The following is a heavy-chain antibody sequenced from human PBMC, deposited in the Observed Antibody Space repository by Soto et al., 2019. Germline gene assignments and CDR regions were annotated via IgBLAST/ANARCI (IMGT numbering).Heavy chain of an antibody. Sequence: EVQLVESGGGLVQPGGSLRLSCAGSGFTFSNYWMHWVRQAPGKGLEWVSRIDHDGPTDYADSVRGRFTISRDNAENTLYLQMNSLRPEDTAVYYCVRERHGDYWGQGTMVTVSS. J-gene: IGHJ4*02. V-gene: IGHV3-74*01. CDR3: VRERHGDY. CDR1: GFTFSNYW. CDR2: IDHDGPT.